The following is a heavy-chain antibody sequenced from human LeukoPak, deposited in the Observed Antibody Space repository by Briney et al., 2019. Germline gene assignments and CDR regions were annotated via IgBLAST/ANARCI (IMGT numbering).Heavy chain of an antibody. V-gene: IGHV1-2*04. CDR1: GYTFTGYY. J-gene: IGHJ3*02. CDR3: ARSPSWGSPNAFDI. CDR2: INPNSGGT. D-gene: IGHD7-27*01. Sequence: ASVKVSCKASGYTFTGYYMHWVRQAPGQGLEWMGWINPNSGGTNYAQKFQGWVTMTRDTSIGTAYMELSRLRSDDTAVYYCARSPSWGSPNAFDIWGQGTMVTVSS.